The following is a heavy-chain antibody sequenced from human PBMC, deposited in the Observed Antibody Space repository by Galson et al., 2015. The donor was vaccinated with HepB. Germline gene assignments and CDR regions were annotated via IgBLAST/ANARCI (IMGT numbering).Heavy chain of an antibody. CDR2: INPKSGGT. V-gene: IGHV1-2*02. J-gene: IGHJ6*02. CDR1: GYTFTGFY. CDR3: ARGTGHYYYGMDV. Sequence: SVKVSCKASGYTFTGFYMHWVRQAPGQGLQWMAWINPKSGGTKYAHKFQGSVTITRDTSINTTYMELSRLSSDDTAVHYCARGTGHYYYGMDVWGQGTTVTVSS.